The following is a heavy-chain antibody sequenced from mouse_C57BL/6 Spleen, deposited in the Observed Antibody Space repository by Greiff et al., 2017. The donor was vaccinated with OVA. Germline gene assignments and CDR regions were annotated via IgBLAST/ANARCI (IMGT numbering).Heavy chain of an antibody. J-gene: IGHJ2*01. CDR1: GFTFSDYG. V-gene: IGHV5-17*01. D-gene: IGHD2-4*01. CDR3: AIYDYDEGDD. Sequence: EVMLVESGGGLVKPGGSLKLSCAASGFTFSDYGMHWVRQAPEKGLEWVAYISSGSSTIYYADTVKGRFTISRDNAKNTLFLQMTSLRSEDTAMYYCAIYDYDEGDDWGQGTTLTVSS. CDR2: ISSGSSTI.